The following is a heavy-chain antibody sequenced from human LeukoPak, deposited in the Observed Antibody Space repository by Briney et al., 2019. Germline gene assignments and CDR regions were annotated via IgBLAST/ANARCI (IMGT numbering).Heavy chain of an antibody. Sequence: ASVKVSCKASGYTFRSYEINWVRQAPGQGLEWVGWIHPNSGKTGHAQKFQGRVTMTRDTSTETAFMELSSLKFDDTAIFYCARGHYGGNRYFDIWGQETLVTVSS. D-gene: IGHD4-23*01. CDR2: IHPNSGKT. CDR3: ARGHYGGNRYFDI. J-gene: IGHJ4*02. V-gene: IGHV1-8*01. CDR1: GYTFRSYE.